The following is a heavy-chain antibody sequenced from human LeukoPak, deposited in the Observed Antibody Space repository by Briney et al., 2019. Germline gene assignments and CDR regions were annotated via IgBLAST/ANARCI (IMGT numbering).Heavy chain of an antibody. V-gene: IGHV1-69*13. D-gene: IGHD3-10*01. CDR2: IIPIFGTA. CDR1: GGTFSSYA. CDR3: ARPNYGSGTEDAFDI. J-gene: IGHJ3*02. Sequence: ASVKVSCKASGGTFSSYAISWVRQAPGQGLEWMGGIIPIFGTANYAQKFQGRVTITADESTSTAYMGLSSLRSEDTAVYYCARPNYGSGTEDAFDIWGQGTMVTVSS.